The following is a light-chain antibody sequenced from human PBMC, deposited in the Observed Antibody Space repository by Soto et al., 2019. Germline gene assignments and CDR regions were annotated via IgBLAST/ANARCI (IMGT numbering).Light chain of an antibody. J-gene: IGLJ3*02. Sequence: QSVLTQPPSVSGAPGQRVTISCTGTSSNIGAGYDVHWYQQLPGTVPKLLIYGNTIRASGVLDRFSVSKSGASASLAITGLQAEDEADYYCQSYDSSLSRRWVFGGGTKLTVL. CDR3: QSYDSSLSRRWV. CDR1: SSNIGAGYD. CDR2: GNT. V-gene: IGLV1-40*01.